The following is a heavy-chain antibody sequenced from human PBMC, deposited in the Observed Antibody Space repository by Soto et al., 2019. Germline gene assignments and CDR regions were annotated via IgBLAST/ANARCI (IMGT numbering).Heavy chain of an antibody. CDR1: GFIVSDNY. D-gene: IGHD1-7*01. J-gene: IGHJ4*02. CDR2: TYTGGYI. CDR3: AREVSGTSFDY. V-gene: IGHV3-53*01. Sequence: EVQLVESGGGLIQPGGSLRLSCAASGFIVSDNYINWVRQAPGKGLEWVSVTYTGGYIYYADSVKGRFTISRDNSKNTLYLQMNSLRAEDTAVYYCAREVSGTSFDYWGQGTLVTVSS.